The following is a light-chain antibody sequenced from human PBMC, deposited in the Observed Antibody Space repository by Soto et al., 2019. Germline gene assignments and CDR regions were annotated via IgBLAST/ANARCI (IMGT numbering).Light chain of an antibody. Sequence: EIVLTQFPGTLCLSLGERTTFTSRASQSVGSNYLAWYQQKPGQAPRLLISGTSNRATGIPDRFSGSGSGTDFTRTISRLAPEDFAVYYCQQYGTIPFTFGPGTKVDI. CDR2: GTS. V-gene: IGKV3-20*01. CDR1: QSVGSNY. J-gene: IGKJ3*01. CDR3: QQYGTIPFT.